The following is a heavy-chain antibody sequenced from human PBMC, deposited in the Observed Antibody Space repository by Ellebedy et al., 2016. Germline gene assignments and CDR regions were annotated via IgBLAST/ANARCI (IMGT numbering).Heavy chain of an antibody. V-gene: IGHV1-18*01. CDR1: GYTFTSYG. J-gene: IGHJ3*01. Sequence: ASVKVSXXASGYTFTSYGISWVRQAPGQGLEWMGWISAYNGNTNYAQKLQGRVTTTTDTSTSTAYMELRSLRSDDTAVYYCARDVTSTGDGFWGQGTMVTVSS. CDR2: ISAYNGNT. D-gene: IGHD7-27*01. CDR3: ARDVTSTGDGF.